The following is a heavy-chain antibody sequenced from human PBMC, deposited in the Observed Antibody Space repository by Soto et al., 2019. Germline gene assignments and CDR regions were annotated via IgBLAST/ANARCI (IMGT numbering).Heavy chain of an antibody. CDR3: ARDARWELPGSYYFDY. J-gene: IGHJ4*02. Sequence: VQLVQSGAEVKKPGSSVKVSCKASGGTFSSYAISWVRQAPGQGLEWMGGIIPIFGTANYAQKFQGRVTITADESTSTAYMELSSLRSEDTAVYYCARDARWELPGSYYFDYWGQGTLVTVSS. CDR2: IIPIFGTA. D-gene: IGHD1-26*01. CDR1: GGTFSSYA. V-gene: IGHV1-69*01.